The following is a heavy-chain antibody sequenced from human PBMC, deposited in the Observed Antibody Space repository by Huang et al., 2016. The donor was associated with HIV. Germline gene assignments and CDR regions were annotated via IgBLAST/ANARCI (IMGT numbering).Heavy chain of an antibody. Sequence: QVQLVESGGGVVEPGRSLRFSCAASGFTFSSYPMHWVRQDAGKGREWMAVISYDGSNKYYADAVKGRFTISRDNSKNMLYLQMNSLRAEDTAVYYCARGRGQDAFDIWGQGTMVTVSS. V-gene: IGHV3-30-3*01. J-gene: IGHJ3*02. CDR3: ARGRGQDAFDI. CDR2: ISYDGSNK. CDR1: GFTFSSYP.